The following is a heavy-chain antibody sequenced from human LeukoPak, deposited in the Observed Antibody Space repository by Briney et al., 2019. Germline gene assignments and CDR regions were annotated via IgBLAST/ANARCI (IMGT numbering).Heavy chain of an antibody. CDR2: ISSTSSYI. J-gene: IGHJ4*02. D-gene: IGHD3-16*01. V-gene: IGHV3-21*01. Sequence: TGGSLRLSCAASGFTFSSYSMNWVRQAPGKGLEWVSSISSTSSYIYYADSVKGRFTISRDNAKNSMYLQMNSLRAEDTAVYYCARLVWSWGAFDYWGQGTLVTVSS. CDR1: GFTFSSYS. CDR3: ARLVWSWGAFDY.